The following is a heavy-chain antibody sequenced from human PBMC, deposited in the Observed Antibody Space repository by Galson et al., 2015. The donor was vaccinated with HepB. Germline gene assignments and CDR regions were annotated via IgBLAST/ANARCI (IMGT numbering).Heavy chain of an antibody. CDR3: ARDFYGAPAGF. Sequence: SLRLSCAASGFTFDKYYMAWLRQAPGRGLEWVSYISSSGSFTKNADSLTGRFTVSRDNAKNSLYLQMNSLRVEDTAVYYCARDFYGAPAGFWGQGTLVTVSS. V-gene: IGHV3-11*06. J-gene: IGHJ4*02. D-gene: IGHD4-17*01. CDR2: ISSSGSFT. CDR1: GFTFDKYY.